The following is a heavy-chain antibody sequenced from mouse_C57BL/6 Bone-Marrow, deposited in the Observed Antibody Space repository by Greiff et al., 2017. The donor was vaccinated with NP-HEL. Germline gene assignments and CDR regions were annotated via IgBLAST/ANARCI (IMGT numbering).Heavy chain of an antibody. CDR2: IYPGNSDT. J-gene: IGHJ4*01. Sequence: EVKLVESGTVLARPGASVKMSCKTSGYTFTSYWMHWVQQRPGQGLEWIGAIYPGNSDTSYNQKFKGKAKLTAVTSASTAYMELSSLTNEDSAVYYCTRRGDYSNFYAMDYWGQGTSVTVSS. D-gene: IGHD2-5*01. CDR3: TRRGDYSNFYAMDY. V-gene: IGHV1-5*01. CDR1: GYTFTSYW.